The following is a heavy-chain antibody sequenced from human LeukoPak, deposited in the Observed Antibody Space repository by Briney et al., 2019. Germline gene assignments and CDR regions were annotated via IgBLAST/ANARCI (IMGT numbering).Heavy chain of an antibody. CDR2: IDYSGDS. V-gene: IGHV4-59*12. CDR3: AGETRCKRGYWEDAFDF. CDR1: SGSISDYY. J-gene: IGHJ3*01. Sequence: SETLSLTCTVSSGSISDYYWSWIRQPPAKGLDWIGYIDYSGDSNYNPSLQSRVTISVDTSKNHLSLKLTSVTAADTAVHDFAGETRCKRGYWEDAFDFWGRGTMTTVSS. D-gene: IGHD3-22*01.